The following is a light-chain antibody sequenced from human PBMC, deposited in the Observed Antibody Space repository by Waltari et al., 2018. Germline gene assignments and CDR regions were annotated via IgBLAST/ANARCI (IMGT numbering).Light chain of an antibody. CDR3: CTYESRYTFEIL. CDR1: SVLHYNS. V-gene: IGLV2-11*01. Sequence: SALTQPRPVSGSPGQSVTISCTGTSVLHYNSVSRYQQHPGKAPKLMIYDDNKRPSGVPDRFSASKSADTASLTISGLQADDEADYYCCTYESRYTFEILFGGGTKLTVL. CDR2: DDN. J-gene: IGLJ2*01.